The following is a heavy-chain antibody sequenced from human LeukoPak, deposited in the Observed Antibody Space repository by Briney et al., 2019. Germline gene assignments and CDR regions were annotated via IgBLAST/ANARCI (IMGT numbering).Heavy chain of an antibody. V-gene: IGHV3-23*01. CDR3: AKDRYYFDY. Sequence: PPGGSLRLSCAASGFTFSSFAMNWVRQAPGKGLEWVAAISGGGENTYYADSVKGRFTISRDNSKNTLYLQMNSLRAEDTAVYYCAKDRYYFDYWGQGTLVTVSS. CDR1: GFTFSSFA. CDR2: ISGGGENT. J-gene: IGHJ4*02.